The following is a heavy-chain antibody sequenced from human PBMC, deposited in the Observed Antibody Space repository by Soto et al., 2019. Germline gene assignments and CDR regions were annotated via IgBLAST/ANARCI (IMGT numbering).Heavy chain of an antibody. D-gene: IGHD3-10*01. V-gene: IGHV3-30-3*01. CDR3: VRERDFGSENYYNWAYNYFDP. J-gene: IGHJ5*02. CDR2: ISYDGNNK. CDR1: GFTFSSFT. Sequence: QVQLVESGEGVVQPGTSLTLSCAASGFTFSSFTMHWVRQAPGKGLEWVAVISYDGNNKKYADSVRGRFTISRHNSKNTLFLQMNSLKTDDTAVYYFVRERDFGSENYYNWAYNYFDPWGQGTLVTVSS.